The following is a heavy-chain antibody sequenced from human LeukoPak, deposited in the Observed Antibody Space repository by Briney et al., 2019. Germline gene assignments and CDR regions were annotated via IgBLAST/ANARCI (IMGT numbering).Heavy chain of an antibody. V-gene: IGHV3-23*01. Sequence: GGSLRLSCVASRFTFSNYAMNWVRQAPGKGLEWVSLISGSGGRTSYADSVKGRFTISRDNSKNTLYLQMNSLRAEDTAVYYCAKARTTECSSSYDYWGQGTLVTVSS. CDR1: RFTFSNYA. D-gene: IGHD6-6*01. J-gene: IGHJ4*02. CDR2: ISGSGGRT. CDR3: AKARTTECSSSYDY.